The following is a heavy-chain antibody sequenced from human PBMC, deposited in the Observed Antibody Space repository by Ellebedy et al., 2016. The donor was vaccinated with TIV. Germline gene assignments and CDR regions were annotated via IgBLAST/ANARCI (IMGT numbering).Heavy chain of an antibody. V-gene: IGHV4-39*01. CDR2: IFYAGST. CDR1: GDSISSTTDY. CDR3: MRHDRGWLQFVFDY. D-gene: IGHD5-24*01. J-gene: IGHJ4*02. Sequence: SETLSLTCTVSGDSISSTTDYWGWIRQPPGRGLEWIGSIFYAGSTYHNPSLKSRVPISADTSKNQFTLQLRSVTAADTAVYYCMRHDRGWLQFVFDYWGRGILVTVSS.